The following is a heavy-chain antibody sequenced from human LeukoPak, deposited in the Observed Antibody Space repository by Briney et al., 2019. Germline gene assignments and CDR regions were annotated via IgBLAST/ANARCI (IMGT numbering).Heavy chain of an antibody. J-gene: IGHJ3*02. Sequence: SETLSLTCAVYGGSFSGYYWSWIRQPTGKGLEWIGEINHSGSTNYNPSLKSRVTISVDTSKNQFSLKLSSVTAADTAVYYCAREGLDWNRAIWGQGTMVTVSS. CDR3: AREGLDWNRAI. D-gene: IGHD3-9*01. CDR1: GGSFSGYY. CDR2: INHSGST. V-gene: IGHV4-34*01.